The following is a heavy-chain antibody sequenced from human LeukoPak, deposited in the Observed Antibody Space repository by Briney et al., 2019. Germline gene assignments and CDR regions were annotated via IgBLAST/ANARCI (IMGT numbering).Heavy chain of an antibody. D-gene: IGHD6-19*01. CDR3: ARRDSSGWPIFDY. Sequence: GGSLRLSCAASGFTFSTYSMNWVRQAPGKGLEWVSFISSSSSYIYYVDSVKGRFTISRHNAKNSLYLQMNSLRAEDTAVYHCARRDSSGWPIFDYWGQGTLVTVSS. J-gene: IGHJ4*02. V-gene: IGHV3-21*01. CDR2: ISSSSSYI. CDR1: GFTFSTYS.